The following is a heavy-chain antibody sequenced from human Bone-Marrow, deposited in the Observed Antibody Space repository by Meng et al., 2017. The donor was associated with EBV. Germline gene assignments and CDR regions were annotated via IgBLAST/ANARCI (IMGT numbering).Heavy chain of an antibody. Sequence: QLVPAGAEVEKPGASVKVSFNVSGYTLTELSLYWVRQAPGKGLGWIGGFDPEDGEPIYAQKFQGRVTMTEDKSTDPAYMKLSSLRSEDTAVYYCATVTAAAGYFDYWGQGTLVTVSS. J-gene: IGHJ4*02. CDR1: GYTLTELS. D-gene: IGHD6-13*01. CDR2: FDPEDGEP. CDR3: ATVTAAAGYFDY. V-gene: IGHV1-24*01.